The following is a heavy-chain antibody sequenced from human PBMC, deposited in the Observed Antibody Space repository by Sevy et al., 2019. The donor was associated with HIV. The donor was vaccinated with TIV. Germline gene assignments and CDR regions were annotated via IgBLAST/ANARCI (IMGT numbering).Heavy chain of an antibody. J-gene: IGHJ4*02. CDR2: ISYDGRNK. D-gene: IGHD6-13*01. CDR1: GFTFSSYA. CDR3: ARGPVPIAAAGTYFDY. V-gene: IGHV3-30*04. Sequence: GGSLRLSCAASGFTFSSYAMYWVRQAPGKGLEWVAVISYDGRNKYYQDSVKGRFTISRDNSKNTMYLQMNSLRAEDTAMYYCARGPVPIAAAGTYFDYWGQATLVTVSS.